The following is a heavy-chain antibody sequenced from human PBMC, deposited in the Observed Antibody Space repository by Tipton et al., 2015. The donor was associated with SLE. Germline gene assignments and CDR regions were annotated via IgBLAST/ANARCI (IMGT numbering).Heavy chain of an antibody. J-gene: IGHJ4*02. CDR1: GGSVSSSSKY. CDR2: IYYTGATT. Sequence: TLSLTCTVSGGSVSSSSKYWAWIRQPPGKGLEWIGSIYYTGATTYYNSFLKSRVTMSVDTSKNQFSLRLTSVIAADTAVYYCARDSHVALGGRGDFDCWGQGTLVTVSS. V-gene: IGHV4-39*07. CDR3: ARDSHVALGGRGDFDC. D-gene: IGHD2-21*01.